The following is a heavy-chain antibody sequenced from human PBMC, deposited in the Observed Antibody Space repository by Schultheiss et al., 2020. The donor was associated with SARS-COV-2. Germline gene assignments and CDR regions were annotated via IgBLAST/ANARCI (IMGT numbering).Heavy chain of an antibody. Sequence: GGSLRLSCAASGFTFSSYAMHWVRQAPGKGLEWVAVISYDGSNKYYADSVKGRFTISRDNSKNTLYLQMNSLRSEDTAVYYCATGDCSGGSCYSSGYYYYGMDVWGQGTTVTVSS. V-gene: IGHV3-30*04. CDR3: ATGDCSGGSCYSSGYYYYGMDV. CDR1: GFTFSSYA. J-gene: IGHJ6*02. D-gene: IGHD2-15*01. CDR2: ISYDGSNK.